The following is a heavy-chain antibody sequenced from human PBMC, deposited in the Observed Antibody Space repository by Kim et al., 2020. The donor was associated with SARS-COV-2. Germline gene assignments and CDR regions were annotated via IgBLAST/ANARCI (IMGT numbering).Heavy chain of an antibody. CDR3: AKDYLRGYCSSTSCYYGGNYYYYGMDV. D-gene: IGHD2-2*01. J-gene: IGHJ6*02. CDR2: ISYDGSNK. Sequence: GGSLRLSCAASGFTFSSYGMHWVRQAPGKGLEWVAVISYDGSNKYYADSVKGRFTISRDNSKNTLYLQMNSLRAEDTAVYYCAKDYLRGYCSSTSCYYGGNYYYYGMDVWGQGTTVTVSS. CDR1: GFTFSSYG. V-gene: IGHV3-30*18.